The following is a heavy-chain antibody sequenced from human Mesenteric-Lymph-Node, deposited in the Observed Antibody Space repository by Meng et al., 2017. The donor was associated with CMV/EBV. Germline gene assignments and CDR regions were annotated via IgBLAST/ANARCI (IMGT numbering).Heavy chain of an antibody. Sequence: QLQLQESVPGLVKPSETLSLTCTVSGGSISSISYYWGWIRQPPGKGLEWIGSIYYSGSTYYNPSLKSRVTISVDTSKNQFSLKLSSVTAADTAVYYCARDGDYYDSSGYNPFDYWGQGTLVTVSS. J-gene: IGHJ4*02. CDR1: GGSISSISYY. D-gene: IGHD3-22*01. CDR3: ARDGDYYDSSGYNPFDY. CDR2: IYYSGST. V-gene: IGHV4-39*07.